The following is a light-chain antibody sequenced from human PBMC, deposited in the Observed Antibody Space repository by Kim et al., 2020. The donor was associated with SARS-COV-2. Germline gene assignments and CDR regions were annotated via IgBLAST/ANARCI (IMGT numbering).Light chain of an antibody. CDR1: KIGSKS. Sequence: APVKTARIPCGGNKIGSKSVHWYHKKRVQAPVLVTYYDSDPPSGIPERFSGSNSGNTATLPTRRVAAGDEADYYCSVWDSSSAHRVFGGGTQLTVL. J-gene: IGLJ3*02. CDR2: YDS. CDR3: SVWDSSSAHRV. V-gene: IGLV3-21*04.